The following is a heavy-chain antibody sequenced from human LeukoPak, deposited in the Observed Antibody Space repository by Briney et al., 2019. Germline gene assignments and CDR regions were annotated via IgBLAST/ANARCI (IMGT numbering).Heavy chain of an antibody. Sequence: GASVKVSCKASGYIFTSYAMHWVRQAPGQRLEWMGWINAGNGNTKYSQKFQGRVTITRDTSASTAYMELSSLRSEDTAVYYCARRDKYSSEVDYWGQGTLVTVSS. D-gene: IGHD6-25*01. CDR1: GYIFTSYA. V-gene: IGHV1-3*01. CDR3: ARRDKYSSEVDY. CDR2: INAGNGNT. J-gene: IGHJ4*02.